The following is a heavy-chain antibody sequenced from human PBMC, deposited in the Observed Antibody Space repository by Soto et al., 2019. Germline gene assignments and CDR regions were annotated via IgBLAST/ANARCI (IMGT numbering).Heavy chain of an antibody. J-gene: IGHJ4*02. V-gene: IGHV3-21*02. Sequence: EEQLVESGGGLVKPGGSLRLSCLASGFTFSSYTMIWVRQAPGKGLEWVSSIGTSTRYIFYADSLRGRFTISRDNAKNSVYLQMDSVRADDTPVYYCARAAFRYSTVSAFSHWGQGSLVTVSS. CDR3: ARAAFRYSTVSAFSH. D-gene: IGHD4-17*01. CDR1: GFTFSSYT. CDR2: IGTSTRYI.